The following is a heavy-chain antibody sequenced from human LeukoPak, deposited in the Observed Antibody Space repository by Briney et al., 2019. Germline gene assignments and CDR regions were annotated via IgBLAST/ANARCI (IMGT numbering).Heavy chain of an antibody. D-gene: IGHD2-2*01. CDR2: ILYDGSNK. V-gene: IGHV3-30*02. Sequence: PGGSLRLSCAASGFTFSSYGMHWVRQAPGKGLEWVAFILYDGSNKYYADSVKGRFTISRDNSKNTLYLQMNSLRVEDTAVYYCAKGPTYGPAARHYYYYMDVWGKGTTVTVSS. CDR3: AKGPTYGPAARHYYYYMDV. CDR1: GFTFSSYG. J-gene: IGHJ6*03.